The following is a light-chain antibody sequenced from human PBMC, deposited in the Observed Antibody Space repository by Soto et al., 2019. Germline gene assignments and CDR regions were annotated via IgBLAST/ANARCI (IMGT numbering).Light chain of an antibody. Sequence: EIVLTQSPATLSLSPGERATLSCRASQSVSSYLAWYQQKPGQAPGLLIYDASNRATGIPARFSGSGSGTDFTLTISSLEPEDFAVYYCQQRSNWPLPFGGGTKVDIK. CDR1: QSVSSY. CDR3: QQRSNWPLP. V-gene: IGKV3-11*01. J-gene: IGKJ4*01. CDR2: DAS.